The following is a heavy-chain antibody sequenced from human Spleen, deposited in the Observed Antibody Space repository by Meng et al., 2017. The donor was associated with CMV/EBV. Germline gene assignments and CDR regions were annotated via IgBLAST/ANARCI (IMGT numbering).Heavy chain of an antibody. J-gene: IGHJ4*02. CDR2: SNHSGST. Sequence: QVQPRRAVAALLKPSETLSVTCADYGWSSSGYYWSWIRQPPGKGLEWIGESNHSGSTNYNPSLKSRVTISVDTSKNQCSLKLSSVTAADTAVYYCARVRRARDIDYWGQGTLVTVSS. CDR1: GWSSSGYY. CDR3: ARVRRARDIDY. V-gene: IGHV4-34*01.